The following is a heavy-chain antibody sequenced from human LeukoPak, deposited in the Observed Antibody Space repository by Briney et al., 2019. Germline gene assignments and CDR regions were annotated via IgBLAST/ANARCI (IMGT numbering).Heavy chain of an antibody. CDR1: GGSISSGGYY. J-gene: IGHJ4*02. CDR3: ARAPGYSSSWLFDY. V-gene: IGHV4-31*03. CDR2: IYYSGST. D-gene: IGHD6-13*01. Sequence: SETLSLACTVSGGSISSGGYYWSWIRQHPGKGLEWIGYIYYSGSTYYNPSLKSRVTISVDTSKNQFSLKLSSVTAADTAVYYCARAPGYSSSWLFDYWGQGTLVTVSS.